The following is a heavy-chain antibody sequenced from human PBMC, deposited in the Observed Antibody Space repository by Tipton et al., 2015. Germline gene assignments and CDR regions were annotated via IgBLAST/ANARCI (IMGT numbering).Heavy chain of an antibody. CDR3: SRGTEYSRNWAIQNYFDY. CDR1: GFTFGDYA. V-gene: IGHV3-49*03. D-gene: IGHD6-6*01. J-gene: IGHJ4*02. Sequence: RSLRLSCRASGFTFGDYAMSWFRQAPGKGLEWVGFIRSKLYGETTEYAASVKGRFAVSTDDSKTVAYLEMNSLKTEDTALYYCSRGTEYSRNWAIQNYFDYWGQGTLVTVSS. CDR2: IRSKLYGETT.